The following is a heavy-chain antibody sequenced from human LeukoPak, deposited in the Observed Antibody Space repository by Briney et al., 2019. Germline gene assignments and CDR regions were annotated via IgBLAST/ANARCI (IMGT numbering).Heavy chain of an antibody. J-gene: IGHJ4*02. CDR3: AKDPPTGGSWSSDY. V-gene: IGHV3-23*01. CDR1: GFTFSIYT. Sequence: PGGSLRLSCAASGFTFSIYTMSRVRQPPGRGLEWVSGITGGGGGSYYADSVKGRFTISRDNSKNTLYLQMNSLRDEDTAVYYCAKDPPTGGSWSSDYWGQGTLVTVSS. CDR2: ITGGGGGS. D-gene: IGHD6-13*01.